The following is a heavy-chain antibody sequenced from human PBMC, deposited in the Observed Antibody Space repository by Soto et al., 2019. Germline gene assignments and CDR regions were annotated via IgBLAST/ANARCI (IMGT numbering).Heavy chain of an antibody. Sequence: RASVKVSCKASGYTFTGHYMHWVRQAPGQGLEWMGWIKPNSGGTNYAQKFEGWVTMTRDTSISTAYMELSRLRSDDTAVYYCARGRFWEWLFPNWFDPWGQGTLVTVSS. CDR1: GYTFTGHY. J-gene: IGHJ5*02. V-gene: IGHV1-2*04. CDR3: ARGRFWEWLFPNWFDP. CDR2: IKPNSGGT. D-gene: IGHD3-3*01.